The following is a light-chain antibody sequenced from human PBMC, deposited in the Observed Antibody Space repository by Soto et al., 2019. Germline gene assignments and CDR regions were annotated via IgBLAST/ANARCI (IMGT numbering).Light chain of an antibody. CDR2: EVS. Sequence: QSALTQPPSASGSPGQSVTISYTGTSSDVGGYNYVSWYQQHPDKAPKLMIYEVSKRPSGVPDRFSGSKSDNTASLTVSGLQAEDEADYYCSSYAGSNNFVFGTGTKVTVL. CDR1: SSDVGGYNY. V-gene: IGLV2-8*01. J-gene: IGLJ1*01. CDR3: SSYAGSNNFV.